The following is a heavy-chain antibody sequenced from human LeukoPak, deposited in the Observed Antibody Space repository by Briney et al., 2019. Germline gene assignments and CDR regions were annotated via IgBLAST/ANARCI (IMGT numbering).Heavy chain of an antibody. V-gene: IGHV4-61*02. CDR3: ARDDYNTQGNDY. Sequence: SETLSLTCTVSGGSISSGSYCWSWIRQSAGKGLEWIGRIYTSGSTNYNPSLKSRVTISVDTSKNQFSLKLSSVTAADTAVYYCARDDYNTQGNDYWGQGTLVTVSS. CDR1: GGSISSGSYC. D-gene: IGHD4-11*01. CDR2: IYTSGST. J-gene: IGHJ4*02.